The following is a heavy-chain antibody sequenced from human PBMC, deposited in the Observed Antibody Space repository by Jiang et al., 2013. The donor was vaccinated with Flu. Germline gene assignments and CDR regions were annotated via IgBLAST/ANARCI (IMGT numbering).Heavy chain of an antibody. CDR2: TYYRFQWYN. J-gene: IGHJ4*02. V-gene: IGHV6-1*01. Sequence: QTLSLTCAISGDSVSSNNVAWNWIRQSPSRGLEWLGRTYYRFQWYNDYAASVKSRITIKPDTSTNQFTLQLNSVTPEDTVVYYCVGFSNYNSGTFWTDWGQGTHVTVSS. CDR3: VGFSNYNSGTFWTD. CDR1: GDSVSSNNVA. D-gene: IGHD3-10*01.